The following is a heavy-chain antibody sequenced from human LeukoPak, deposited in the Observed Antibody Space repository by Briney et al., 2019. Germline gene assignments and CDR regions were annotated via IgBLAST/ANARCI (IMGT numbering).Heavy chain of an antibody. J-gene: IGHJ4*02. CDR2: IDNSGST. D-gene: IGHD3-3*01. CDR1: RGSISSYY. CDR3: ARGRITIFGVVTTHFDY. Sequence: SESLSLTCTVSRGSISSYYWSWIRQPPGKGLEWIGYIDNSGSTNSNPSLKSRVAMSVDTSKNEFSLKLSSVTAADTAVYYCARGRITIFGVVTTHFDYWGPGTLVTVSS. V-gene: IGHV4-59*01.